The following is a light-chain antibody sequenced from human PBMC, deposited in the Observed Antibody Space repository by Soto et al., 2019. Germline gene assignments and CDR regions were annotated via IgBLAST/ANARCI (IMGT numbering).Light chain of an antibody. CDR3: GTWDNSLSALYVV. J-gene: IGLJ2*01. Sequence: QSVLTQPPSVSAAPGQKVTISCSGSSSNMGNNYVSWYQQLPGTAPKLLIYDNNKRPSGIPDRFSASKSGTSPTLGITGPQTEDEADYYCGTWDNSLSALYVVLCGGT. V-gene: IGLV1-51*01. CDR2: DNN. CDR1: SSNMGNNY.